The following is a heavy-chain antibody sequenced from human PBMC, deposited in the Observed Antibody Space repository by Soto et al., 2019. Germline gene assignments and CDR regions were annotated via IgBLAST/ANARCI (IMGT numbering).Heavy chain of an antibody. Sequence: VESLKISCHCSGYTFSNFWIGWVRQLPGKGLEWMGIIYPGDHETRCSPSFHGKVTISADKSINTAYLQWNSLEASDTAFYFCARSPRSSPYFDYWGQGALVTVSS. CDR2: IYPGDHET. CDR3: ARSPRSSPYFDY. V-gene: IGHV5-51*01. D-gene: IGHD6-13*01. CDR1: GYTFSNFW. J-gene: IGHJ4*02.